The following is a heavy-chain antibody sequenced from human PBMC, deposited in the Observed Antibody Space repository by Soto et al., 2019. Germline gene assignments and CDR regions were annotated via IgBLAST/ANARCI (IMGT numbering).Heavy chain of an antibody. V-gene: IGHV4-39*01. CDR2: IYYSGTT. J-gene: IGHJ4*02. Sequence: SETLSLTCTVSGGSVSSSNYYWGWIRQPPGKGLEWIGSIYYSGTTYYNPSLMSRATLSVDTSKKQFSLKLSSVTAADTAVYYCARQQSYYDDSGYPDFWGQGTLVTVSS. D-gene: IGHD3-22*01. CDR1: GGSVSSSNYY. CDR3: ARQQSYYDDSGYPDF.